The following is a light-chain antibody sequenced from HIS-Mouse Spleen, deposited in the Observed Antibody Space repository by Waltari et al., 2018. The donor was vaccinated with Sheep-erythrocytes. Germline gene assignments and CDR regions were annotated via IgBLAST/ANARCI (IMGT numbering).Light chain of an antibody. CDR1: SSDVGSYNL. Sequence: QSALTQPAPVSGSPGQSITISCTGTSSDVGSYNLVSWYQQHPGKAPKLMIYEGSKRPSGVSKRFSGSKSGNTASLTISGLQAEDEADYYCCSYAGSSTPWVFGGGTKLTVL. V-gene: IGLV2-23*01. CDR3: CSYAGSSTPWV. CDR2: EGS. J-gene: IGLJ3*02.